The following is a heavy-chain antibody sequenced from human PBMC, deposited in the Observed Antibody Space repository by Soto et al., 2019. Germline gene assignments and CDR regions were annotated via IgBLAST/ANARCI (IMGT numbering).Heavy chain of an antibody. V-gene: IGHV3-30-3*01. CDR2: LSYDGNNI. D-gene: IGHD5-18*01. CDR1: GFTFSNYA. J-gene: IGHJ4*02. CDR3: ARGPIGDAAMVTNYFDY. Sequence: VQLVESGGGVVQPGRSLRLSCAASGFTFSNYAVHWVRQAPGKGLEWVAVLSYDGNNIHYGDSVKGRFTVSRDNSKNTLFLQMNSLRAEDTALYYCARGPIGDAAMVTNYFDYWGQGTLVTVSS.